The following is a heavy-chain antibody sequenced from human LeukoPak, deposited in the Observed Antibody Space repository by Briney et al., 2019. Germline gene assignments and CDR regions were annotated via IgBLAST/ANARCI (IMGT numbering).Heavy chain of an antibody. Sequence: PGGSLRLSCAASGFTFSDYALGWVRQAPGRGLEWVATLSGSGAGTYYSDSVQGRFTISRDNSKRTLFLQMNSLRAEGTAFYYCAKAELGADTFFDYWGQGTLVTVSS. CDR2: LSGSGAGT. D-gene: IGHD6-25*01. CDR3: AKAELGADTFFDY. J-gene: IGHJ4*02. V-gene: IGHV3-23*01. CDR1: GFTFSDYA.